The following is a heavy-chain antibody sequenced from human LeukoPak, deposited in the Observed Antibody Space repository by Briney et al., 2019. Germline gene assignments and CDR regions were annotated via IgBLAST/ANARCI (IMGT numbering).Heavy chain of an antibody. CDR2: INPSGGST. CDR3: ASGGLRWYFDY. D-gene: IGHD4-23*01. Sequence: GASVKVSCKASGYTFTGNYMHWVRQAPGQGLEWMGIINPSGGSTSYAQKFQGRVTMTRDMSTSTVYMELSSLRSEDTAVYYCASGGLRWYFDYWGQGTLVTVSS. J-gene: IGHJ4*02. V-gene: IGHV1-46*01. CDR1: GYTFTGNY.